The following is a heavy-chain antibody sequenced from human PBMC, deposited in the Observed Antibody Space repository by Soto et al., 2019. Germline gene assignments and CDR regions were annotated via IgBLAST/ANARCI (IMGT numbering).Heavy chain of an antibody. CDR1: GDSVSGNSAA. CDR3: ARVRGRDRYYYYGMDV. Sequence: SQPLSLTCAISGDSVSGNSAAWNWIRQSPSRGLEWLGRTYYRSKWYNDYAVSVRSRITINPDTSRNQFSLQLNSVTPEDTAVYYCARVRGRDRYYYYGMDVWGQGTTVTVSS. V-gene: IGHV6-1*01. D-gene: IGHD2-21*02. CDR2: TYYRSKWYN. J-gene: IGHJ6*02.